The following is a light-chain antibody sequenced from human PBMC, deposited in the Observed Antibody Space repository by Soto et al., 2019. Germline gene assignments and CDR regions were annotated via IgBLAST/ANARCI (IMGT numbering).Light chain of an antibody. CDR1: SSNIGAGYD. CDR3: QSYDNSLSGYV. Sequence: QPVLTQPPSVSGAPGQRVTISCTGSSSNIGAGYDVHWYQQLPGTAPKLLIYGNSNRPSGVPDRFSGSKSGTSASLAITGLQAEDEADYYCQSYDNSLSGYVFGTGTKVTVL. CDR2: GNS. V-gene: IGLV1-40*01. J-gene: IGLJ1*01.